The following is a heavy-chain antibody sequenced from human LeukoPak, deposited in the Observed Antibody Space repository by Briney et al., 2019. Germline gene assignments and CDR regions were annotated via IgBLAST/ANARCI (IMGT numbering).Heavy chain of an antibody. D-gene: IGHD5-18*01. CDR2: TNNSGST. CDR1: GGSISSYY. J-gene: IGHJ4*02. Sequence: SESLSLTCSVSGGSISSYYCSWIRPPPGKWPEWNGYTNNSGSTNYNPSVKSRVTISVDTSKKQFSLRLSSVTTADTAVYYCAKDRSPRGYSYGYFDYWGQGILVTVSS. V-gene: IGHV4-59*01. CDR3: AKDRSPRGYSYGYFDY.